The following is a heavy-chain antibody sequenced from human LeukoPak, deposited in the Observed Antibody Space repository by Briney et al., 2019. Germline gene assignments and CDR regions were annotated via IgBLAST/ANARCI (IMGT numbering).Heavy chain of an antibody. CDR3: ARDRGYLSFDY. CDR2: IKEDGSDK. J-gene: IGHJ4*02. V-gene: IGHV3-7*03. D-gene: IGHD3-10*01. Sequence: GGSLRLSCAASGFTFSNYWMSWVRQAPGKGLEWVANIKEDGSDKYYMDSVKGRFTISRDNAKNSLYLQMNSLRAEDTAVYYCARDRGYLSFDYWGQGTLVIVSS. CDR1: GFTFSNYW.